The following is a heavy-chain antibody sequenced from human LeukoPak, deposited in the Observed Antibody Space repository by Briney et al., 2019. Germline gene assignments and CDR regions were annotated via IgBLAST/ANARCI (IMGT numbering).Heavy chain of an antibody. J-gene: IGHJ5*02. V-gene: IGHV3-21*04. CDR3: AKDPGYCSSTSCYLVNWFDP. CDR1: GFTFSTYS. D-gene: IGHD2-2*01. CDR2: ISSSSTYI. Sequence: TGGSLRLSCEVSGFTFSTYSLNWVRQAPGKGLEGVSSISSSSTYIFYADSGKGRFTISRDNAKNSLHLQMNSLSAEDTAVYYCAKDPGYCSSTSCYLVNWFDPWGQGTLVTVSS.